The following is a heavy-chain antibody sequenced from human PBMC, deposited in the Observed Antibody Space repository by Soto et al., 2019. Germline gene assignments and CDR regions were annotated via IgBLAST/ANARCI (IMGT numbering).Heavy chain of an antibody. CDR1: GGSFSDFA. CDR2: IIPMFAAT. J-gene: IGHJ4*02. Sequence: QVQLAQSGAEMTKPGSSVKVSCRASGGSFSDFAFSWVRQAPGQGLEWMGGIIPMFAATKYAQRLQDSVTITADASTNTVYLALNSLTSEDTAIYYCARGAIVAVPAALSSYHDYTNYRFDSWGQGTLVTVSS. CDR3: ARGAIVAVPAALSSYHDYTNYRFDS. V-gene: IGHV1-69*01. D-gene: IGHD2-15*01.